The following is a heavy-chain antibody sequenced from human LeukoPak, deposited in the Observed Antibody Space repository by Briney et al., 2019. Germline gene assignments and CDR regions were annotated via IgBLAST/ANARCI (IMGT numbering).Heavy chain of an antibody. D-gene: IGHD3-10*01. J-gene: IGHJ4*02. CDR2: IKEDGSQK. V-gene: IGHV3-7*01. Sequence: GGSLRLSCAASGFTFSDYWMSWVRQAPGKGLEWVAIIKEDGSQKYYVDSVKGRFTLSRDNTKNSLTLQLNSLRAEDTALYYCVRDCYGSGSYCSYFDYWGQGTLVTDSS. CDR3: VRDCYGSGSYCSYFDY. CDR1: GFTFSDYW.